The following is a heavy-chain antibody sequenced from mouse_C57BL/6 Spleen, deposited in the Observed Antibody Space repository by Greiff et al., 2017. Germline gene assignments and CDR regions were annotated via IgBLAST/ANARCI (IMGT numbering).Heavy chain of an antibody. J-gene: IGHJ3*01. D-gene: IGHD2-4*01. V-gene: IGHV1-54*01. CDR3: ARESDYGAWFAY. CDR2: INPGSGGT. Sequence: VKLQESGAELVRPGTSVKVSCKASGYAFTNYLIEWVKQRPGQGLEWIGVINPGSGGTNYNEKFKGKATLTADKSSSTAYMQLSSLTSEDSAVYFCARESDYGAWFAYWGQGTLVTVSA. CDR1: GYAFTNYL.